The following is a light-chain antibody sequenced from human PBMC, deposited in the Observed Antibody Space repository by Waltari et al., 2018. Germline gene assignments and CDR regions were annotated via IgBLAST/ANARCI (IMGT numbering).Light chain of an antibody. CDR3: CSYGGSSWV. CDR2: DVT. V-gene: IGLV2-11*01. Sequence: QSALTQPRSVSGSPGQLVTISCTGTSSDVGGYNYVSWYQHLPGKAPKLIIYDVTKWPSGVPDRFSGSKSGNTASLTISGLLGEDEADYYCCSYGGSSWVFGGGTKLTVL. CDR1: SSDVGGYNY. J-gene: IGLJ3*02.